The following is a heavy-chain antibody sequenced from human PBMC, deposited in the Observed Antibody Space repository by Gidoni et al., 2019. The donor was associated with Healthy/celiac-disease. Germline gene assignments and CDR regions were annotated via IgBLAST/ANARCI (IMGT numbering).Heavy chain of an antibody. J-gene: IGHJ4*02. CDR1: GGYISSGGYY. V-gene: IGHV4-31*03. Sequence: QVQLQESGPGLVKPSQTLSLTCTVSGGYISSGGYYWSWIRQHPGKGLEWIGYIYYSGSTYYNPSLKSRVTISVDTSKNQFSLKLSSVTAVDTAVYYCARSTKTVTVDDYWGQGTLVTVSS. CDR2: IYYSGST. CDR3: ARSTKTVTVDDY. D-gene: IGHD4-17*01.